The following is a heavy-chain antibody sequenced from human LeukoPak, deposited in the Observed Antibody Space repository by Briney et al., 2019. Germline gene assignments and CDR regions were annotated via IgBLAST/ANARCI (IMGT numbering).Heavy chain of an antibody. CDR2: IIPIFGTA. CDR3: ARDAGIAVAGIGFDY. CDR1: GYTFTSYY. J-gene: IGHJ4*02. Sequence: SVKVSCKASGYTFTSYYMHWVRQAPGQGLEWMGGIIPIFGTANYAQKFQGRVTITADKSTSTAYMELSSLRSEDTAVYYCARDAGIAVAGIGFDYWGQGTLVTVSS. V-gene: IGHV1-69*06. D-gene: IGHD6-19*01.